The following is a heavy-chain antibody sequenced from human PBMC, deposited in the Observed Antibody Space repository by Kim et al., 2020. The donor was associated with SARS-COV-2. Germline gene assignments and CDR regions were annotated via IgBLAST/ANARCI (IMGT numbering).Heavy chain of an antibody. J-gene: IGHJ6*01. CDR1: GFTFSNYA. CDR2: IIFDGSNK. V-gene: IGHV3-30-3*01. CDR3: VRDLGIGVRRPLHYYGM. Sequence: GGSLRLSCAASGFTFSNYAMHWVRQAPGKGLEWVAVIIFDGSNKYYTESVQGRFTISRDNSKNTLSLQMHSLRGEDTAVDYCVRDLGIGVRRPLHYYGM. D-gene: IGHD3-10*01.